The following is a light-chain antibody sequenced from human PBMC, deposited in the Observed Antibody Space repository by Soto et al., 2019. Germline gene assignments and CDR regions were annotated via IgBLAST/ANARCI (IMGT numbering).Light chain of an antibody. CDR2: GNS. CDR1: SSNIGAGYD. V-gene: IGLV1-40*01. Sequence: QSLLPQPPSVSGAPGQRVTISCTGSSSNIGAGYDVHWYQQLPGTATTLLIYGNSNRPSGVPDRFSGSKSGTSASLAITGLQAEDEADYYRQSYDSSLSVHYVFGTGTKVTV. CDR3: QSYDSSLSVHYV. J-gene: IGLJ1*01.